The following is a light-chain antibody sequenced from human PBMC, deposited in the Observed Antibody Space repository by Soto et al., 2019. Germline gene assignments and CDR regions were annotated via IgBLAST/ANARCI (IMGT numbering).Light chain of an antibody. J-gene: IGKJ3*01. Sequence: DIPLTQSPSFLSASIGDRVTITCRASQGISNYLAWYQQKPGKATKLLIFAASTLQSGVPSRFSGSGSGTEFTLTISSLQPEDFATYWCQQVNSSPFTFGPGTKVDIK. CDR1: QGISNY. CDR3: QQVNSSPFT. V-gene: IGKV1-9*01. CDR2: AAS.